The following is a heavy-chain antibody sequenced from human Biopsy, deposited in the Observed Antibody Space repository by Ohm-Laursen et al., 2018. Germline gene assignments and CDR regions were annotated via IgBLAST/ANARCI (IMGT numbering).Heavy chain of an antibody. Sequence: RSLRLSCAASGFTFEDYAMQWVRQAPGKGLEWVSGISWSSGTIGYADSVKGRFTVSRDNAKNSLFLQMNSLRVEYMALYYCVKSAYSSGFWEASDYWGQGTLVTVSS. CDR2: ISWSSGTI. V-gene: IGHV3-9*03. CDR1: GFTFEDYA. J-gene: IGHJ4*02. CDR3: VKSAYSSGFWEASDY. D-gene: IGHD6-19*01.